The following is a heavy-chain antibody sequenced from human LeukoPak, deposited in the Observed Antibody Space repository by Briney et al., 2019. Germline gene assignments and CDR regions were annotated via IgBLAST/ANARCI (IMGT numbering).Heavy chain of an antibody. V-gene: IGHV3-43*02. CDR1: GFTFSSYA. CDR3: AKDKAGTIVWYGRWAIGLFDY. J-gene: IGHJ4*02. CDR2: ISADGGST. D-gene: IGHD6-13*01. Sequence: GGSLRLSCAASGFTFSSYAMHWVRQAPGKGLQWVSLISADGGSTYYADSVKGRFTISRDNSKNSLYLQMNSLTTEDTAFYYCAKDKAGTIVWYGRWAIGLFDYWGQGTLLTVSS.